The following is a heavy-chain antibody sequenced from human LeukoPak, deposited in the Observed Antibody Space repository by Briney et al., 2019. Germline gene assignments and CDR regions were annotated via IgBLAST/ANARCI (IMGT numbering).Heavy chain of an antibody. Sequence: NPSETLPLTCTVSGGSISSYYWSWIRQPAGKGLEWIGRIYTSGSTNYNPSLKGRVTISVDKSKNQFSLKLSSVTAADTAVYYCARGHMELRNYYYYYMDVWGKGTTVTVSS. CDR1: GGSISSYY. V-gene: IGHV4-4*07. CDR2: IYTSGST. CDR3: ARGHMELRNYYYYYMDV. J-gene: IGHJ6*03. D-gene: IGHD1-7*01.